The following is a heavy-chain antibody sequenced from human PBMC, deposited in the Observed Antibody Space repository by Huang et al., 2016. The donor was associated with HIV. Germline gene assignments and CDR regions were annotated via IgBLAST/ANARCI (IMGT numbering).Heavy chain of an antibody. Sequence: QEQLVQSGPEVRDPGASVTVSCTASGYGFIHYDIHWVRQDAGQGLEGMGWLNPNSGNTGLSRKFQGRETTTRDIGSTTVFMELRRLTSDDTAIYYCARGQSLGYYYKIKYPYAFDLWGQGTEVTVTS. J-gene: IGHJ3*01. D-gene: IGHD2-15*01. CDR1: GYGFIHYD. CDR2: LNPNSGNT. V-gene: IGHV1-8*01. CDR3: ARGQSLGYYYKIKYPYAFDL.